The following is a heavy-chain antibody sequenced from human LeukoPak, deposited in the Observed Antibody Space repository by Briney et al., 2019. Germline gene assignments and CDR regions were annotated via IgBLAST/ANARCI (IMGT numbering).Heavy chain of an antibody. CDR3: ARDGHAYGRGSPHY. CDR2: ISSSGSTK. CDR1: GFTFSDYY. J-gene: IGHJ4*02. D-gene: IGHD3-10*01. V-gene: IGHV3-11*01. Sequence: PGGSLRLSCAASGFTFSDYYMSWIRQAPGKGLEWVSYISSSGSTKYYADSVKSRFTISRDNAKNSFLQMNSLRAEDTAVYYCARDGHAYGRGSPHYWGQGTLVSVSS.